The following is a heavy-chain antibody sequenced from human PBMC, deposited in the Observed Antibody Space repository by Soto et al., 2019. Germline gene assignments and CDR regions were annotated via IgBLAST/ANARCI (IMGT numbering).Heavy chain of an antibody. V-gene: IGHV3-30*18. J-gene: IGHJ4*02. D-gene: IGHD2-15*01. Sequence: QVQLVESGGGVVQPGRSLRLSCAGSGFTFSNYGLHWVRQAPGKGLEWVAVISYDGSHKYYADSVKGRFTISRDNSNNLLYLQMDSLRSEDTAVYYCAKDGAPQYCSLSSCHPAGAYWGQGTLVTVSS. CDR3: AKDGAPQYCSLSSCHPAGAY. CDR1: GFTFSNYG. CDR2: ISYDGSHK.